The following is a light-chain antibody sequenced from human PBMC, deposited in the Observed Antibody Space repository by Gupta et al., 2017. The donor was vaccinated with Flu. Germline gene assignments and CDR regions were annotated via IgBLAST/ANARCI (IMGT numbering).Light chain of an antibody. CDR3: AAWDDSLSGSYWV. V-gene: IGLV1-47*01. J-gene: IGLJ3*02. Sequence: NIGSNYVYWYQQRPGTAPKLLIYRNNQRPSGVPDRFSGSKSGTSASLAISGLRSEDEADYYCAAWDDSLSGSYWVFGGGTKLTVL. CDR2: RNN. CDR1: NIGSNY.